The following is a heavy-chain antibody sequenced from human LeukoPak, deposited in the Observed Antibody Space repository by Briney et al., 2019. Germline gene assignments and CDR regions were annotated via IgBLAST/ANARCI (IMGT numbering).Heavy chain of an antibody. CDR3: ATGRVYYGSEY. J-gene: IGHJ1*01. Sequence: SETLSLTCTFPGDSITYYFWSWVRQPPGGGLEWIGYVFYTGSTNYNPSLMGRVTISLDTSKNQFSLRLTSVTAADTAVYYCATGRVYYGSEYWGQGAPVTVSS. D-gene: IGHD3-10*01. V-gene: IGHV4-59*03. CDR1: GDSITYYF. CDR2: VFYTGST.